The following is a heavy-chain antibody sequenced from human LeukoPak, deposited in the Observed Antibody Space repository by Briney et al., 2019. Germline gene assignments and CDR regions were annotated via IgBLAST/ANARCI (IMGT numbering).Heavy chain of an antibody. V-gene: IGHV3-7*01. CDR1: GFTFSSYW. J-gene: IGHJ5*02. D-gene: IGHD2-15*01. Sequence: GGSLRLSCAASGFTFSSYWMSWVRQAPGKGLEWVANIKQDGSEKYYVDSVKGRFTISRDNAKNSLYLQMNSLRAEDTAVYYCARALGYCSGGSCVPWGQGTLVTVSS. CDR3: ARALGYCSGGSCVP. CDR2: IKQDGSEK.